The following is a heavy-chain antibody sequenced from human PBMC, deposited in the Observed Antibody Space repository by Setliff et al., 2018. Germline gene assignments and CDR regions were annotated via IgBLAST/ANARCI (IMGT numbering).Heavy chain of an antibody. CDR1: GDFISSGGYT. V-gene: IGHV4-31*03. D-gene: IGHD3-22*01. J-gene: IGHJ5*02. CDR2: IFYNGNT. Sequence: SETLSLTCNVSGDFISSGGYTWNWIRQHPEMGLEWIGYIFYNGNTFYNPSLQSRVTISVDTSKNQFSLKLTSLNAADSAVYYCARASHSYGSPNWFDPWGPGTL. CDR3: ARASHSYGSPNWFDP.